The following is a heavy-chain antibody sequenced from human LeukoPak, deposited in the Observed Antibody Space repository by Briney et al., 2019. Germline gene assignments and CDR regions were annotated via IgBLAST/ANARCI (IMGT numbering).Heavy chain of an antibody. D-gene: IGHD6-6*01. V-gene: IGHV4-59*01. CDR3: ARAGVAAARFGTFDY. CDR2: IYYSGGT. J-gene: IGHJ4*02. CDR1: GGSISSYY. Sequence: SETLSLTCTVSGGSISSYYWSWIRQPPGKGLEWGGYIYYSGGTNYNPSLKSRVTISVDTSRNQFSLKLSAVTAADTAVYYCARAGVAAARFGTFDYWGQGTLVTVSS.